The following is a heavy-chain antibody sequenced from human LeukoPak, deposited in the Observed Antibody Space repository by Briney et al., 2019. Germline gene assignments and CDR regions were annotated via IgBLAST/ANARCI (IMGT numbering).Heavy chain of an antibody. CDR2: ISYDGSNK. Sequence: PGGSLRLSCAASGFTFSSYALHWVRQSPSKGLECVAVISYDGSNKSYADSVKGRFTISRDNSKNTLYLQMNSLRAEDTAVYYCAKAGPIVVVTDRGFDYWGQGTLVTVSS. CDR1: GFTFSSYA. D-gene: IGHD2-21*02. J-gene: IGHJ4*02. V-gene: IGHV3-30*04. CDR3: AKAGPIVVVTDRGFDY.